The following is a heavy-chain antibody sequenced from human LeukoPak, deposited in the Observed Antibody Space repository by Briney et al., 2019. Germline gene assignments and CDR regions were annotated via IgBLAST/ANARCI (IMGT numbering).Heavy chain of an antibody. D-gene: IGHD2-2*02. J-gene: IGHJ5*02. CDR3: ARGDIVVLPAGIPHNWFDP. CDR2: MNPNSGNT. Sequence: GASVKVSCKASGYTFTSYDINWVRQATGQGLEWMGWMNPNSGNTDYAQKFQGRVTMTRDTSISTAYMELSRLRSDDTAVYYCARGDIVVLPAGIPHNWFDPWGQGTLVTVSS. V-gene: IGHV1-8*01. CDR1: GYTFTSYD.